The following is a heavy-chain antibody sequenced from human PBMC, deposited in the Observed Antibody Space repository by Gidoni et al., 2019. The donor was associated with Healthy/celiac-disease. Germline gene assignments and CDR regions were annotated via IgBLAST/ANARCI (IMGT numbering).Heavy chain of an antibody. D-gene: IGHD4-17*01. CDR3: ARVHDYGGNSLDY. CDR1: GDTFTSDG. V-gene: IGHV1-18*01. J-gene: IGHJ4*02. CDR2: ISAYNGNT. Sequence: QVRLAQSGAEGKKPWAAVKVCCRASGDTFTSDGISWVRQAPGQGLEWMGWISAYNGNTNYAQKLQGSVTMLTDTSTSTAYMELRSLRSADPAVYYCARVHDYGGNSLDYWGQGTLVTVSS.